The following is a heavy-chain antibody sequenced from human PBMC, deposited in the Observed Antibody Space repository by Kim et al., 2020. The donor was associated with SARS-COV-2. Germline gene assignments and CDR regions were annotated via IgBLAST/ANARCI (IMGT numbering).Heavy chain of an antibody. V-gene: IGHV1-69*13. CDR3: ARDNRLLNYYYYGMDV. J-gene: IGHJ6*02. CDR2: IIPIFGTA. CDR1: GGTFSSYA. Sequence: SVKVSCKASGGTFSSYAISWVRQAPGQGLEWMGGIIPIFGTANYAQKFQGRVTITADESTSTAYMELSSLRSEDTAVYYCARDNRLLNYYYYGMDVWGQGTTVTVSS. D-gene: IGHD2-15*01.